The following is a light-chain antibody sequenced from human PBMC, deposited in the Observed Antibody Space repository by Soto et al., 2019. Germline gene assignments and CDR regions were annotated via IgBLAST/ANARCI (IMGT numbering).Light chain of an antibody. J-gene: IGKJ4*01. Sequence: EMVLTQSPATRSLSPGERATLSCRASQSVSNYLAWYQQKPGQAPRLLIYDASNRATGIPARFSGSGSGTDFTLTISSRGPEDFAVYYCQQRSNWPPLTFGGGTKVEIK. CDR2: DAS. CDR1: QSVSNY. V-gene: IGKV3-11*01. CDR3: QQRSNWPPLT.